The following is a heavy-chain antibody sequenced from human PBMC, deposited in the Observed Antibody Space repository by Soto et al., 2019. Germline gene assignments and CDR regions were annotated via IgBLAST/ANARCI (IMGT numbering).Heavy chain of an antibody. CDR3: VRGRYGSEIH. J-gene: IGHJ4*02. CDR1: GFIVSSNY. D-gene: IGHD3-10*01. V-gene: IGHV3-53*04. Sequence: EVRLVESGGGLVQPGGSLRLSCAASGFIVSSNYMTWVRQAPGKGLEWVSLLYNGGATHYAASVKGRFTTSSHSSQNTMFLQMNSLRTEDAATYYCVRGRYGSEIHWGQGTKVTVSS. CDR2: LYNGGAT.